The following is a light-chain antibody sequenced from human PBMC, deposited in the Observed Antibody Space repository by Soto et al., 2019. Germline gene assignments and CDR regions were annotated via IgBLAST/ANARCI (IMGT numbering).Light chain of an antibody. CDR3: QRYDSLPPT. J-gene: IGKJ5*01. Sequence: DIQMTQSPSSPSASVGDRVTITCQASHDIKDFLNWFQEKPGKAPKLLIYDASNLQTGVPSRFSGSGSGTHFTFTISSLQPEDIATYYCQRYDSLPPTFGQGTRLDIK. CDR1: HDIKDF. CDR2: DAS. V-gene: IGKV1-33*01.